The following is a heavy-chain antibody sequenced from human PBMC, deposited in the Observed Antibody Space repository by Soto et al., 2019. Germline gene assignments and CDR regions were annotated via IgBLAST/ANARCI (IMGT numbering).Heavy chain of an antibody. V-gene: IGHV1-3*01. CDR3: ARPVAPGSMKRNYFVP. CDR2: INVANGDT. CDR1: GYIFTTYD. D-gene: IGHD2-15*01. Sequence: GASVKVSCKASGYIFTTYDLEWVRQAPGQRLEWMGRINVANGDTKYSQKFQGRVTITRDTSASTVYMELSSLRSEDTAIYYCARPVAPGSMKRNYFVPWGQGTPVTVSS. J-gene: IGHJ5*02.